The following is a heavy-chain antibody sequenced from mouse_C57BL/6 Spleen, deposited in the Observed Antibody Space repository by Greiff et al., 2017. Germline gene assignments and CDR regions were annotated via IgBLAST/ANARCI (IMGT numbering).Heavy chain of an antibody. Sequence: VMLVESGPGLVQPSQSLSITCTVSGFSLTSYGVHWVRQSPGKGLEWLGVIWSGGSTDYNAAFISRLSISKDNSKSQVFFKMNSLQADDTAIYYCARKGSNYPTGAMDYWGQGTSVTVSS. CDR1: GFSLTSYG. D-gene: IGHD2-5*01. V-gene: IGHV2-2*01. CDR3: ARKGSNYPTGAMDY. J-gene: IGHJ4*01. CDR2: IWSGGST.